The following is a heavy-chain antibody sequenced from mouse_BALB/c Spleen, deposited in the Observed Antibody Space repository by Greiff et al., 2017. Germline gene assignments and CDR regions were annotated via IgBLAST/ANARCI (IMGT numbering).Heavy chain of an antibody. D-gene: IGHD2-4*01. CDR3: APMITTGMYAMDY. J-gene: IGHJ4*01. V-gene: IGHV14-3*02. Sequence: EVKVEESGAELVKPGASVKLSCTASGFNIKDTYMHWVKQRPEQGLEWIGRIDPANGNTKYDPKFQGKATITADTSSNTAYLQLSSLTSEDTAVYYCAPMITTGMYAMDYWGQGTSVTVSS. CDR1: GFNIKDTY. CDR2: IDPANGNT.